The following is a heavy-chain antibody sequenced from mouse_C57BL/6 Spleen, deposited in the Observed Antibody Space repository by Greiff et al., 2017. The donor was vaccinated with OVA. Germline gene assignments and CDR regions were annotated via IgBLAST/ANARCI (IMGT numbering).Heavy chain of an antibody. D-gene: IGHD3-3*01. CDR3: AREGLGSVDY. CDR1: GYTFTSYT. V-gene: IGHV1-4*01. CDR2: INPSSGYT. J-gene: IGHJ2*01. Sequence: QVQLKESGAELARPGASVKMSCKASGYTFTSYTMHWVKQRPGQGLEWIGYINPSSGYTKYNQKFKDKATLTADKSSSTAYMQLSSLTSEDSAVYYCAREGLGSVDYWGQGTTLTVSS.